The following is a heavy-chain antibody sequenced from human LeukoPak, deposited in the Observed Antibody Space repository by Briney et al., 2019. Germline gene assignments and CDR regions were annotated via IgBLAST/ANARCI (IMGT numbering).Heavy chain of an antibody. Sequence: GGSLRLSCAASGFTFSSYSMNWVRQAPGKGLEWVSYISSSSSTIYYADSVKGRFTISRDNAKNSLYLQMNSLRAEDTAVYYCARLSVTPDYYHYNLDVWGQGTTVTVSS. CDR2: ISSSSSTI. CDR3: ARLSVTPDYYHYNLDV. CDR1: GFTFSSYS. D-gene: IGHD4-17*01. J-gene: IGHJ6*02. V-gene: IGHV3-48*04.